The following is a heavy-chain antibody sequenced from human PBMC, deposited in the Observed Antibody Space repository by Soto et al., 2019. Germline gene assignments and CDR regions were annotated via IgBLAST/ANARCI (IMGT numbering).Heavy chain of an antibody. J-gene: IGHJ4*02. Sequence: GGSLIISCAASGFTFSIYCMHWVRPAPGKGLEWVAVIWYDGSNKYYADSVKGRFTISRDNSKNTLYLQMNSLRAEDTAVYYCAREGLDYYDSSGYYGDYFDYWGQGTLVTVSS. CDR3: AREGLDYYDSSGYYGDYFDY. V-gene: IGHV3-33*01. D-gene: IGHD3-22*01. CDR1: GFTFSIYC. CDR2: IWYDGSNK.